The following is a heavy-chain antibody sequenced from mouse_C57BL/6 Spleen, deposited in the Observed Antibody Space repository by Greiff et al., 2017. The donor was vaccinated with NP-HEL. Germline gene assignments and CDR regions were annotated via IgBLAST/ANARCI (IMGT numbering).Heavy chain of an antibody. CDR2: IYPGGGYT. Sequence: QVQLQQPGAELVKPGASVKMSCKASGYTFTSYWITWVKQRPGQGLEWIGDIYPGGGYTNYNEKFKGKATLTADKSSSPAYMQFSSLTSEDSAIYYCARGDYGSSYVGGAMDYWGQGTSVTVSS. CDR3: ARGDYGSSYVGGAMDY. J-gene: IGHJ4*01. CDR1: GYTFTSYW. V-gene: IGHV1-55*01. D-gene: IGHD1-1*01.